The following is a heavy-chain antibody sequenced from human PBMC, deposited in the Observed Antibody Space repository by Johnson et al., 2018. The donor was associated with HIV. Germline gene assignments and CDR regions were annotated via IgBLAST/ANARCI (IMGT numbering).Heavy chain of an antibody. CDR1: GFTVSRNY. CDR2: IYSGGST. CDR3: ASTIFGVAWHAFDI. Sequence: VQLVESGGGLVQPGGSLRLSCAASGFTVSRNYMSWVRQAPGKGLEWVSVIYSGGSTYYADSVKGRFTISRDNSKNTLYLQMNSLRAEDTAVYYCASTIFGVAWHAFDIWGQGTMVTVSS. V-gene: IGHV3-66*01. J-gene: IGHJ3*02. D-gene: IGHD3-3*01.